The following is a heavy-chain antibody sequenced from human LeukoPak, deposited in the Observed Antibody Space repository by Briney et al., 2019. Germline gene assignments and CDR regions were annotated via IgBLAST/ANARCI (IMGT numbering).Heavy chain of an antibody. CDR3: ITGRAARRSLDI. V-gene: IGHV3-15*01. D-gene: IGHD6-13*01. CDR2: IKTNSDGGTT. CDR1: GFTFSNAW. J-gene: IGHJ3*02. Sequence: GGSLRLSCAASGFTFSNAWMSWVRPAPGKGLEWVGRIKTNSDGGTTDYAAPVKGRFTISRDDSKNTLDLQMNSLKTEDTAVYYCITGRAARRSLDIWGQGTMVTVSS.